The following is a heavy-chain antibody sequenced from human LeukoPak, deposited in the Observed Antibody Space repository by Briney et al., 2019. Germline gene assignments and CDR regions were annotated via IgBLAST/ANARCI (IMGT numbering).Heavy chain of an antibody. CDR2: IRYDGSNK. D-gene: IGHD3-10*01. CDR3: AKTQYYGSGSYYNESEHYFDY. CDR1: GFTFSSYD. Sequence: GGSLRLSCAASGFTFSSYDMHWVRQAPGKGLEWVAFIRYDGSNKYYADSVKGRFTISRDNSKNTLYLQMNSLRAEDTAVYYCAKTQYYGSGSYYNESEHYFDYWGQGTLVTVSS. J-gene: IGHJ4*02. V-gene: IGHV3-30*02.